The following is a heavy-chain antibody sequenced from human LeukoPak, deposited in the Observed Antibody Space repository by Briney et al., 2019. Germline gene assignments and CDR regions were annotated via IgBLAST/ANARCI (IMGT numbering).Heavy chain of an antibody. J-gene: IGHJ6*03. D-gene: IGHD3-3*01. V-gene: IGHV3-23*01. CDR3: ARGRRGGFWSGYLYYYYMDV. CDR1: GFTFSNYA. CDR2: FSGSGGGT. Sequence: GGSLRLSCAASGFTFSNYAMSWVRQAPGKGLEWVSAFSGSGGGTYYADSVRGRFTISRDNSKNTLYLQMNSLRAEDTAVYYCARGRRGGFWSGYLYYYYMDVWGKGTTVTVSS.